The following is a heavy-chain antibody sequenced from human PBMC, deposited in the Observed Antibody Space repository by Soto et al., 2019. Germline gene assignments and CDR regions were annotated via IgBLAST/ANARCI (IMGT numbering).Heavy chain of an antibody. Sequence: LSCTVSGSGFSSNSAAWNWIRQSPSRGLELLGRTYYRSKWYNYYAVSVKSLITINPDTSKNQFSLQLNSVTPEYTAVYYCEREENPTVGSSSYSDYSGQGTRVTPSS. CDR1: GSGFSSNSAA. V-gene: IGHV6-1*01. CDR3: EREENPTVGSSSYSDY. D-gene: IGHD6-6*01. CDR2: TYYRSKWYN. J-gene: IGHJ4*02.